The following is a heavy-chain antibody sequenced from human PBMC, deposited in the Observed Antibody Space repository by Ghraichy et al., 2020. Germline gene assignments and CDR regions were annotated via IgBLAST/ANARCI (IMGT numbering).Heavy chain of an antibody. CDR1: GGSISSYY. V-gene: IGHV4-59*01. CDR2: IYYSGST. CDR3: ARGRFEWTSDYFDY. D-gene: IGHD3-9*01. J-gene: IGHJ4*02. Sequence: SETLSLTCTVSGGSISSYYWSWIRQPPGKGLEWIGYIYYSGSTNYNPSLKSRVTISVDTSKNQFSLKLSSVTAADTAVYYCARGRFEWTSDYFDYWGQGTLVTVSS.